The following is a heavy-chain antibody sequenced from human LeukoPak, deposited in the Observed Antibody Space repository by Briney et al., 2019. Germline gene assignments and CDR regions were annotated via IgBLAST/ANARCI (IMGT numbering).Heavy chain of an antibody. Sequence: PSLSVSSTASGYTFTIYYMHCVRQAPGQGLEWMGIIKPWGGNTRLGQKFQGRVTRTGDTSTSTLYMEMSSLTSEDTAVYYCARRGEHSSTWGDIEYWGQGTLVTVSS. CDR1: GYTFTIYY. V-gene: IGHV1-46*01. CDR2: IKPWGGNT. CDR3: ARRGEHSSTWGDIEY. D-gene: IGHD6-13*01. J-gene: IGHJ4*02.